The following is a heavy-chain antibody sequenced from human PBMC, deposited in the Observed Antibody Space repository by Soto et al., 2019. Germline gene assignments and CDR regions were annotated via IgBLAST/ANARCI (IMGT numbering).Heavy chain of an antibody. J-gene: IGHJ4*02. V-gene: IGHV4-4*07. CDR3: ARAVDTAMVGRFDY. CDR2: IYTSGST. CDR1: GGSISSYY. D-gene: IGHD5-18*01. Sequence: SETLSLTCTVSGGSISSYYWSWIRQPAGKGLEWIGRIYTSGSTNYNPSLKSRVTISVDTSKNQFSLKLSSVTAADTAVYYCARAVDTAMVGRFDYWGQGILVTVSS.